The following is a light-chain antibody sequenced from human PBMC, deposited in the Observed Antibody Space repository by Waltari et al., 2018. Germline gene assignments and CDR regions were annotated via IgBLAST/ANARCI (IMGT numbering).Light chain of an antibody. CDR3: QSSDRTGAPLV. V-gene: IGLV3-25*03. CDR2: RDN. J-gene: IGLJ3*02. Sequence: YELTQPPSVSVSPGQTARITCSGAALPPRYAYWYQKKPGQAPLLVMSRDNERPSGIPERFSGSISGTTVTLTIGGVQAEDEADYYCQSSDRTGAPLVFGGGTKLTVL. CDR1: ALPPRY.